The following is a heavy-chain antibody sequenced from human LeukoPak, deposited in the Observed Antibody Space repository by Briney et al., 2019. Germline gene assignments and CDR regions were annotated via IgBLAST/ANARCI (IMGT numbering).Heavy chain of an antibody. CDR1: GFTFSNYW. CDR2: IDKNGREK. J-gene: IGHJ4*02. CDR3: ATYTQNFGAPGTDY. V-gene: IGHV3-7*01. Sequence: GGSLRLSCTVPGFTFSNYWMRWVRQAPGKGLEWVASIDKNGREKRYVDSVEGRFTISRDNAANSVYLQMTSLGAEDTAVYYCATYTQNFGAPGTDYWGQGTLVTVSS. D-gene: IGHD3-10*01.